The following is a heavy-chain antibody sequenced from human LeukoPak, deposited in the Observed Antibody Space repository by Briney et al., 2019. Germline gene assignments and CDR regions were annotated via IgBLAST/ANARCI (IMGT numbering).Heavy chain of an antibody. CDR2: ISGSGGST. CDR3: AKLTYGSGTYGAFDY. D-gene: IGHD3-10*01. Sequence: GGSLKLSCAASGFTFSSYGMSWVRQAPGKGLEWVSAISGSGGSTYYADSVKGRFTISRDNSKNTLYLQMNSLRAEDTAVYYCAKLTYGSGTYGAFDYWGQGTLVTVST. V-gene: IGHV3-23*01. CDR1: GFTFSSYG. J-gene: IGHJ4*02.